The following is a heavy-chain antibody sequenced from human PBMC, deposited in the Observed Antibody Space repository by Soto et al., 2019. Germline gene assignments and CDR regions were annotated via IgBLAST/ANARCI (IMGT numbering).Heavy chain of an antibody. CDR3: AREYAFSSDY. V-gene: IGHV1-69*13. CDR1: GYTFTSYA. D-gene: IGHD2-2*01. J-gene: IGHJ4*02. CDR2: IVPIVDTA. Sequence: SVKVSCKASGYTFTSYAMHWVRQAPGQGLEWMGGIVPIVDTATYAQKFQGRVTITADESTRTAYMELSRLRSDDTAVYYCAREYAFSSDYWGQGTVVTVSS.